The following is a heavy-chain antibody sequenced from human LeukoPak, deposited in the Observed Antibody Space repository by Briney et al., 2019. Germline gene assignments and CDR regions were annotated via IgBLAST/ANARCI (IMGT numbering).Heavy chain of an antibody. J-gene: IGHJ4*02. V-gene: IGHV1-2*02. D-gene: IGHD2-2*03. Sequence: ASVKVSCKASGYSLSDYHLHWVRHAPGHGLEWMGAINPGNGATKYAQKFQGRVTMTRDKSISTVYMDLSGLNPDDTAVYYCARDPQYTFGYPTYDCWGQGTLVTVSS. CDR2: INPGNGAT. CDR3: ARDPQYTFGYPTYDC. CDR1: GYSLSDYH.